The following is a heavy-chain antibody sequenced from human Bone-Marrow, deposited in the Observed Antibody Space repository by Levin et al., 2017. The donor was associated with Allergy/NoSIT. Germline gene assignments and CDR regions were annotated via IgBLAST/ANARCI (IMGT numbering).Heavy chain of an antibody. CDR1: GFTFSSYG. D-gene: IGHD2-8*01. CDR3: ATSSSNGYYFDY. J-gene: IGHJ4*02. CDR2: IWYDGSNK. Sequence: GESLKISCAASGFTFSSYGMHWVRQAPGKGLEWVAVIWYDGSNKYYADSVRGRFTISRDNSKNTLYLQVNSLRAEDTAVYYCATSSSNGYYFDYWGQGTLVTVSS. V-gene: IGHV3-33*01.